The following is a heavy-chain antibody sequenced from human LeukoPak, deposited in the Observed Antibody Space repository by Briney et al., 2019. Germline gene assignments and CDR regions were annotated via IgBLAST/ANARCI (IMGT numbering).Heavy chain of an antibody. V-gene: IGHV5-51*01. Sequence: GESLKISCKASGYSFTNYWIAWVRQMPGKGLEWMGIIYPGDSDTRYSPSFQGQVTISADKSIRIAYLQWSSLKASDTAMYYCARRGSGWSSHDYWGQGTLVTVSS. J-gene: IGHJ4*02. CDR2: IYPGDSDT. CDR3: ARRGSGWSSHDY. CDR1: GYSFTNYW. D-gene: IGHD6-19*01.